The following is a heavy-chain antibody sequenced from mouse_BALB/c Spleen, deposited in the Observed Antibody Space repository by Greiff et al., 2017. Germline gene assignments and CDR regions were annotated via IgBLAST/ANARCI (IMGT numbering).Heavy chain of an antibody. CDR2: ISYSGST. CDR1: GDSITSGY. J-gene: IGHJ1*01. D-gene: IGHD1-1*01. V-gene: IGHV3-8*02. CDR3: ARWGYGSSYVSYWYFDV. Sequence: EVQLVESGPSLVKPSQTLSLTCSVTGDSITSGYWNWIRKFPGNKLEYMGYISYSGSTYYNPSLKSRISITRDTSKNQYYLQLNSVTTEDTATYYCARWGYGSSYVSYWYFDVWGAGTTVTVSS.